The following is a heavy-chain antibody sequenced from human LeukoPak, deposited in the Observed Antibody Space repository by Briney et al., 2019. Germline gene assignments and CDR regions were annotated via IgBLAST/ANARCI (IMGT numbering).Heavy chain of an antibody. J-gene: IGHJ5*02. V-gene: IGHV1-2*02. CDR1: GYSFTDYY. Sequence: GASVKVSCKASGYSFTDYYMHWVRQAPGQGLEWMGWINPNSGGANYAQQFQGRVTMTRDTSVSTVYMELSRLRSDDTAVYFCARLLPGARSLGPWGQGTLVTVSS. CDR2: INPNSGGA. D-gene: IGHD3-3*01. CDR3: ARLLPGARSLGP.